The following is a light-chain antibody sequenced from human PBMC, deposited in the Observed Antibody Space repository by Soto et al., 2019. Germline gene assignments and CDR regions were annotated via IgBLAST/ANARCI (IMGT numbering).Light chain of an antibody. CDR3: QQANSFPRT. CDR2: GAS. Sequence: DIQMTQSPSSVSASVGDRVTITCRASQGISSWLAWYQQKPGKASKLLIYGASGLQSGVPARFSCRGSGTDFTLTVGSLQPEGFATYYCQQANSFPRTFGQGTEVDIK. J-gene: IGKJ1*01. V-gene: IGKV1-12*01. CDR1: QGISSW.